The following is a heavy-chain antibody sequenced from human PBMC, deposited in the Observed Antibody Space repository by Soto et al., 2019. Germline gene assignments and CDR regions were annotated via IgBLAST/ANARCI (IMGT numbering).Heavy chain of an antibody. Sequence: GGSLRLSCAASGYTFSSYSMNWVRQAPGKGLEWVSYISSSSSTIYYADSVKGRFTISRDNAKDSLYLQMNSLRDEDTAVYYCAREVVGETRRGDNAFDIWGQGTMVTVSS. J-gene: IGHJ3*02. D-gene: IGHD1-26*01. CDR2: ISSSSSTI. CDR1: GYTFSSYS. CDR3: AREVVGETRRGDNAFDI. V-gene: IGHV3-48*02.